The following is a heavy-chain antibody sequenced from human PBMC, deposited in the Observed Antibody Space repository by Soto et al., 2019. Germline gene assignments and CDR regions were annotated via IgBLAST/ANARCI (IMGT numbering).Heavy chain of an antibody. J-gene: IGHJ4*02. CDR1: GGAFNGYY. D-gene: IGHD3-22*01. V-gene: IGHV4-34*01. Sequence: QVHLQQWGAGLLKPSETLSLTCAVNGGAFNGYYWTWIRQPPGKGLEWIGAINHSGSVDYNPSLNSRVPISIDTSKKQFSLTRTSVTAADTAVYYCARAGAARGRGSSGGLDYWGQGTLVAVSS. CDR3: ARAGAARGRGSSGGLDY. CDR2: INHSGSV.